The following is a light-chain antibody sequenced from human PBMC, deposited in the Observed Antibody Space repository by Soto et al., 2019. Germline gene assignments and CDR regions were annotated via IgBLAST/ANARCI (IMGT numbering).Light chain of an antibody. Sequence: EIVLTQSPGTLSLSPGERATLFCRASQSFSINYLAWYQQKPGQAPRLLVDGASSRATGIPDRFSDSGSGTDFTRTISRLEPEDFAVYYCQQYGSSPLTFGQGTKVEMK. CDR1: QSFSINY. V-gene: IGKV3-20*01. CDR2: GAS. CDR3: QQYGSSPLT. J-gene: IGKJ1*01.